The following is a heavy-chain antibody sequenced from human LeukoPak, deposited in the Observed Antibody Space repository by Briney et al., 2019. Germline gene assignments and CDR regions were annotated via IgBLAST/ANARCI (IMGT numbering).Heavy chain of an antibody. V-gene: IGHV1-2*02. D-gene: IGHD4-17*01. CDR1: GYTFTDYY. CDR3: ARAESMTTVFSYYYYMDV. J-gene: IGHJ6*03. CDR2: INPNNGGT. Sequence: ASVTVSCKASGYTFTDYYMHWVRQAPGQGLEWMGWINPNNGGTKYPQKFQGRVTMTRDTSISTAYMDLSGLRSDDTAVYYCARAESMTTVFSYYYYMDVWGKGTTVTVSS.